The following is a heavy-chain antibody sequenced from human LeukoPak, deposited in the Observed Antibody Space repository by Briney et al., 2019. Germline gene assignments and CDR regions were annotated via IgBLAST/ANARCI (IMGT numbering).Heavy chain of an antibody. J-gene: IGHJ6*02. CDR1: GFTFSSYG. Sequence: PGGSLRLSCAASGFTFSSYGMHWVRQAPGKGLEWMVVISYDGSNKYYIDSVKGRFTISRDNSKNTLYLQMNSLRAEDTAVYYCAKYSSSSNYYYGMDVWGQGTTVTVSS. CDR2: ISYDGSNK. CDR3: AKYSSSSNYYYGMDV. V-gene: IGHV3-30*18. D-gene: IGHD6-6*01.